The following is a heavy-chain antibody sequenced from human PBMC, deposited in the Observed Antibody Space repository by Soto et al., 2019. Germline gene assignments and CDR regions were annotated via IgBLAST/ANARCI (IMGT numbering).Heavy chain of an antibody. Sequence: EVQLVESGGGLVQPGRSLRLSCAASGFTFDDYAMHWVRQAPGKGLEWVSGISWNSGTKGYADSVKGRFTISRDNAKNSLYLHMNSLRAEDTALYYCAKEIQLERRNSFDYWGLGTLVTVSS. CDR2: ISWNSGTK. J-gene: IGHJ4*02. CDR1: GFTFDDYA. V-gene: IGHV3-9*01. D-gene: IGHD1-1*01. CDR3: AKEIQLERRNSFDY.